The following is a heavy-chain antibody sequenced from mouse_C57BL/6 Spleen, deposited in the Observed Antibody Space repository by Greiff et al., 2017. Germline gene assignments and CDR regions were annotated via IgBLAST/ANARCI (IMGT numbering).Heavy chain of an antibody. V-gene: IGHV2-2*01. Sequence: QVQLQQSGPGLVQPSQSLSITCTDSGFSFTSYGVHWVRQSPGKGLEWLGVIWSGGSTDYNAAFISRLSISKDKSKSQVFIKMNSLQADDTAIYYCAREGEDYDGAFAYWGQGTLVTVSA. D-gene: IGHD2-4*01. J-gene: IGHJ3*01. CDR3: AREGEDYDGAFAY. CDR2: IWSGGST. CDR1: GFSFTSYG.